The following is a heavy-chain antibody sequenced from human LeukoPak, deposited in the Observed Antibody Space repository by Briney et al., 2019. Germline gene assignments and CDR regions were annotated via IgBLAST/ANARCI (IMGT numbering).Heavy chain of an antibody. V-gene: IGHV3-30*02. CDR3: AKHPSGGYDGSGYYYFDY. D-gene: IGHD3-22*01. CDR1: GFTFSSYG. J-gene: IGHJ4*02. CDR2: IRYDGSNK. Sequence: PGGSLRLSCAASGFTFSSYGMHWVRQAPGKGLEWVAFIRYDGSNKYYTDSVKGRFTISRDNSKNTRYLQMNSLRAEDTAVYYCAKHPSGGYDGSGYYYFDYWGQGTLVTVSS.